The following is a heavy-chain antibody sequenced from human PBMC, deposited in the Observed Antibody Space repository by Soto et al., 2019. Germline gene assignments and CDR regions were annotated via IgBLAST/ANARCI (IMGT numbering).Heavy chain of an antibody. J-gene: IGHJ2*01. CDR1: GGSISSSSYY. CDR3: ARWVLDYGDYYWYFDL. D-gene: IGHD4-17*01. V-gene: IGHV4-39*01. Sequence: QLQLQESGPGLVKPSETLSLTCTVSGGSISSSSYYWGWIRQPPGKGLEWIGSIYYSGSTYYNPSLKSRVTVSVDTSKNQFSLKLSSVTAADTALYYCARWVLDYGDYYWYFDLWGRGTLVTVSS. CDR2: IYYSGST.